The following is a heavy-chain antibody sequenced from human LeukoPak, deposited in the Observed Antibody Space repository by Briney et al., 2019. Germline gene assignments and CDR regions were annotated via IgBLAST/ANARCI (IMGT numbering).Heavy chain of an antibody. CDR1: GFTFSSYA. CDR3: AREPGYYFDY. V-gene: IGHV3-30-3*01. Sequence: GGSLRLSCAASGFTFSSYAMHWVRQAPGKGLEWVAVISYDGSNKYYADSVKGRFTISRDNSKNTLYLQMNSLRAEDTAVYYCAREPGYYFDYWGQGTLVTVSS. CDR2: ISYDGSNK. J-gene: IGHJ4*02. D-gene: IGHD2-15*01.